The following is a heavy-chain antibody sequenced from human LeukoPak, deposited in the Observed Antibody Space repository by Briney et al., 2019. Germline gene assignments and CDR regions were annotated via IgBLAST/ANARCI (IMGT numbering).Heavy chain of an antibody. Sequence: GGSLRLSCAASGFTFSSYAMNWVRQAPGKGLEWVSAISGGGGTTYYADSVKGRFTISRDNSKNTLFLQMNSLRAEDTAVYYCAKDREGLSSGYDLEYFDYWGQGTLFTVSS. D-gene: IGHD5-12*01. CDR3: AKDREGLSSGYDLEYFDY. J-gene: IGHJ4*02. V-gene: IGHV3-23*01. CDR1: GFTFSSYA. CDR2: ISGGGGTT.